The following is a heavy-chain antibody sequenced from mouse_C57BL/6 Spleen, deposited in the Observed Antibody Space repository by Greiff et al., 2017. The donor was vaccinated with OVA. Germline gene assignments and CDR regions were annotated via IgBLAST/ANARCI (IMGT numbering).Heavy chain of an antibody. Sequence: EVQLQQSGPELVKPGASVKISCKASGYSFTGYYMNWVKQSPEKSLEWIGEINPSTGGTTYNQKIKAKATLTVDKSSSTAYMQLKRLTSEDSAVYYCARSYGNLDGYSSAMDYWGQGTSVTVSS. D-gene: IGHD2-3*01. V-gene: IGHV1-42*01. CDR2: INPSTGGT. CDR3: ARSYGNLDGYSSAMDY. CDR1: GYSFTGYY. J-gene: IGHJ4*01.